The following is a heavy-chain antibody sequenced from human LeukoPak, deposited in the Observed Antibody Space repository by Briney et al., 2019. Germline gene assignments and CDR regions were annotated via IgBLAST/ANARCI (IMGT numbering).Heavy chain of an antibody. Sequence: PGGSLRLSCAASGFTFSSYSMNWVRQAPGKGLEWVSSISSSSSYIYYADSVKGRFTISRDNAKHSLYLQMNSLRAEDTAVYYCAREDYYDSSGYPYYIDYWGQGTLVTVSS. V-gene: IGHV3-21*01. D-gene: IGHD3-22*01. J-gene: IGHJ4*02. CDR3: AREDYYDSSGYPYYIDY. CDR1: GFTFSSYS. CDR2: ISSSSSYI.